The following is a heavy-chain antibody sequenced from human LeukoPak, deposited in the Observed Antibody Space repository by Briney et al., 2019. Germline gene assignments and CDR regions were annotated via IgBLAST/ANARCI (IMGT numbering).Heavy chain of an antibody. V-gene: IGHV4-59*01. CDR1: GGSISSYY. D-gene: IGHD6-6*01. CDR2: FYYSGNT. J-gene: IGHJ6*02. CDR3: AREIAARPNYYGMDV. Sequence: PSETLSLTCTVSGGSISSYYWSWIRQPPGKGLEWIGYFYYSGNTNYNPSLQSRVTISVDTSKNQFSLKLSSVTAADTAVYYCAREIAARPNYYGMDVWGQGTTVTVSS.